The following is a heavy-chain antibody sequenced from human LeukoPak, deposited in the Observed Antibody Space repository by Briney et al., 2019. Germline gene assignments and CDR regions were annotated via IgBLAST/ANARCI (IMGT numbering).Heavy chain of an antibody. Sequence: SQTLSLTCTVSGGSISSGGYYWSWIRQPPGKGLEWIGYIYHSGSTYYNPSLKSRVTISVDTSNNQFSLKLTSVTAADTAVYYCARDQGELWEAIDIWGQGTMVSVSS. CDR3: ARDQGELWEAIDI. J-gene: IGHJ3*02. CDR1: GGSISSGGYY. CDR2: IYHSGST. D-gene: IGHD1-7*01. V-gene: IGHV4-30-2*01.